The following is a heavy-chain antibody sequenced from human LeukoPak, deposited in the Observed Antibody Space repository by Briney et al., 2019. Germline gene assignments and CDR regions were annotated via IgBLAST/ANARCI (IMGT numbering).Heavy chain of an antibody. CDR1: GYSFTSYW. D-gene: IGHD6-19*01. CDR3: ARPRGWGPGMAYFDY. J-gene: IGHJ4*02. Sequence: RGESLKISCKGSGYSFTSYWIGWVRQMPGKGLEWMGIIYPGDSDTRYSPSFQGQVTISVDKSSSTAYLQWSSLKDSDTAMYYCARPRGWGPGMAYFDYWGQGTLVTVSS. V-gene: IGHV5-51*01. CDR2: IYPGDSDT.